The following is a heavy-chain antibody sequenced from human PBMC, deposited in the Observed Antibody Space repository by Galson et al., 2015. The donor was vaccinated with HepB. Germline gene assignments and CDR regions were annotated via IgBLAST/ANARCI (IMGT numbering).Heavy chain of an antibody. CDR3: ARDYYSSGSHDY. Sequence: SVKVSCKASGGPFDSYAITWVRQAPGQGLEWMGRIIPMLDEATYTQKFQGRITITADKSTSTSYMEVRSLRYDDTALYYCARDYYSSGSHDYWGQGTLVTVSS. J-gene: IGHJ4*02. CDR1: GGPFDSYA. CDR2: IIPMLDEA. D-gene: IGHD3-10*01. V-gene: IGHV1-69*04.